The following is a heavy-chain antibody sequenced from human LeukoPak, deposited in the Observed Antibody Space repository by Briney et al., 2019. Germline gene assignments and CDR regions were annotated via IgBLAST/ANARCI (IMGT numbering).Heavy chain of an antibody. CDR2: ISWNSGSI. V-gene: IGHV3-9*01. CDR1: GYTFDDYA. CDR3: AKDISYYYYYMDV. J-gene: IGHJ6*03. Sequence: GGSLILACAASGYTFDDYAMHWVRQAPGRGLEWVSGISWNSGSIGYADSVKGRFTISRDNAKNSLYLQMNSLRAEDTALYYCAKDISYYYYYMDVWGKGTTVTVSS.